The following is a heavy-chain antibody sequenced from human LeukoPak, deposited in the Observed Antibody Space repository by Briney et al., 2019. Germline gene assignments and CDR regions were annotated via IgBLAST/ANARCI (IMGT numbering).Heavy chain of an antibody. CDR3: ARDLSEYYFDY. J-gene: IGHJ4*02. CDR2: ISYDGSNK. D-gene: IGHD6-25*01. CDR1: GFTFSSYA. V-gene: IGHV3-30-3*01. Sequence: GGSLRLSCIASGFTFSSYAIHWVRQAPGKGLEWVAVISYDGSNKYYADSVKGRFTISRDNSKNTLYLQMNSLRAEDTAVYYCARDLSEYYFDYWGQGTLVTVSS.